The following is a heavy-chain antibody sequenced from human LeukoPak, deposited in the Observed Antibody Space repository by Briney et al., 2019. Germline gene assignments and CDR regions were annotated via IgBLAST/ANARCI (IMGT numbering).Heavy chain of an antibody. CDR3: ARDRGDYDFWSGKEFDY. CDR1: GFTFSSYA. CDR2: ISYDGSNK. V-gene: IGHV3-30*01. J-gene: IGHJ4*02. D-gene: IGHD3-3*01. Sequence: GGPLRLSCAASGFTFSSYAMHWVRQAPGKGLEWVAVISYDGSNKYYADSVKGRFTISRDNSKNTLYLQMNSLRAEDTAVYYCARDRGDYDFWSGKEFDYWGQGTLVTVSS.